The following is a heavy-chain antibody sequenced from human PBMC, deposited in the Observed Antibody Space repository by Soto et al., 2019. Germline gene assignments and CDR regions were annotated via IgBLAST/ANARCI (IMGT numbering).Heavy chain of an antibody. CDR2: MSYDGSSI. CDR1: GFIFSTSG. Sequence: SLRLSCAASGFIFSTSGIHWVRQAPGKGLEWLAVMSYDGSSIKYADSVKGRFTISRDTSKNTLYLEMNSLTAEDTAVYYCAKEGSGASRLLLYYGMDVWGQGTTVTVSS. D-gene: IGHD6-6*01. V-gene: IGHV3-30*18. J-gene: IGHJ6*02. CDR3: AKEGSGASRLLLYYGMDV.